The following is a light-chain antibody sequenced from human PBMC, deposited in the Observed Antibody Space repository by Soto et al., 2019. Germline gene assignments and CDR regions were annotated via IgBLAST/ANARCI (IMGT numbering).Light chain of an antibody. Sequence: QSVLTQPTSASGSPGQSVTISCTGTSSDVGGYNYVSWYQQYPGRAPKLMIYEVTKRPSGVPDRFSGSKSGNTASLTVSGLQAEYEADYYCSSYAASNNFYFVFGGGTKLTVL. CDR3: SSYAASNNFYFV. CDR1: SSDVGGYNY. J-gene: IGLJ3*02. V-gene: IGLV2-8*01. CDR2: EVT.